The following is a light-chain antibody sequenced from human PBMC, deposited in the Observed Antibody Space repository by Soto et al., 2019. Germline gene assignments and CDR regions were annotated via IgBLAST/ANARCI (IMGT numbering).Light chain of an antibody. Sequence: DIVMTQSPDSLAVSLGERATINCKSSQTVIKASDNKNCLAWLQQKPGPPPKLLIYGASTRESGVPDRFSGSGSGTDFTLTISSLQAEDVAVYYCQQFRSPPSMFTFGHGTKLEIK. CDR2: GAS. J-gene: IGKJ2*01. CDR3: QQFRSPPSMFT. CDR1: QTVIKASDNKNC. V-gene: IGKV4-1*01.